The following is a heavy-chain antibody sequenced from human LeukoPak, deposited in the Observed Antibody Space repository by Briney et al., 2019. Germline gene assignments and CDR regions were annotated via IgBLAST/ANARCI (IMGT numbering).Heavy chain of an antibody. CDR3: ASPGNQLPPLGYYGMDV. CDR1: GYSFTSYW. CDR2: IDPSDSYT. D-gene: IGHD2-2*01. V-gene: IGHV5-10-1*01. J-gene: IGHJ6*04. Sequence: GESLKVSCKGSGYSFTSYWISWVRQMPGKGLEWMGRIDPSDSYTNYSPPFQGHVTISADKSISTAYLQWSSLKASDTAMYYCASPGNQLPPLGYYGMDVWGKGTTVTVFS.